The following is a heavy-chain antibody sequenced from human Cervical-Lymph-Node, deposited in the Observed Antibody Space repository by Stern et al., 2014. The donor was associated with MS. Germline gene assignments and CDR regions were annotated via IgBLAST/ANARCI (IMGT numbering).Heavy chain of an antibody. CDR1: GGTFSSYA. D-gene: IGHD2-21*02. J-gene: IGHJ5*02. V-gene: IGHV1-69*01. CDR3: ANHVVVTAIPRWFDP. CDR2: SIANFGTA. Sequence: QVQLVQSGAEVKKPGSSVKVSCKASGGTFSSYAISWVRQAPGQGLEWMGGSIANFGTANYAKKFQGRVTITADESTSTAYMELSSLRSEDTAVYYCANHVVVTAIPRWFDPWGQGTLVTVSS.